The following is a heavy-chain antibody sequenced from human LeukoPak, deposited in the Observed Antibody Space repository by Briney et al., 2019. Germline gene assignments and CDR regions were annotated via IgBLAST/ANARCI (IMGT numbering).Heavy chain of an antibody. Sequence: SETLSLTCAVYGGSFSGYYWNWIRQPPGKGLEWIGYIYYSGSTNYKSSLKSRVTISVDTSKNQFSLKLSSVTAADTAVYYCARTTEGGYSYGYFYYYYMDVWGKGTTVTISS. J-gene: IGHJ6*03. CDR3: ARTTEGGYSYGYFYYYYMDV. V-gene: IGHV4-59*01. D-gene: IGHD5-18*01. CDR1: GGSFSGYY. CDR2: IYYSGST.